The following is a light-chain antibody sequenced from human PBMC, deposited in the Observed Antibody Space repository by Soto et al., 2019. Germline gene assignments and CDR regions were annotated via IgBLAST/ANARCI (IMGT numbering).Light chain of an antibody. CDR2: KAS. CDR1: QSISSW. Sequence: DIRMTQSPSTLSASVGDRVTITCRASQSISSWLAWYQQKPGKAPKLLIYKASSLESGVPSRFSGSGSGTEFTLTISSLQPDDFATYYCQQYNSYSWTFGQGT. CDR3: QQYNSYSWT. J-gene: IGKJ1*01. V-gene: IGKV1-5*03.